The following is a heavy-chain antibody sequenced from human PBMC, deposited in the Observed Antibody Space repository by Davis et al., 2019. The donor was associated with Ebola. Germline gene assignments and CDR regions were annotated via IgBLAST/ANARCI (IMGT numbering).Heavy chain of an antibody. D-gene: IGHD4-11*01. CDR2: VRSHGSDD. J-gene: IGHJ4*02. V-gene: IGHV3-30*02. CDR3: ARDSDDYSFDY. CDR1: GFTFNIFD. Sequence: PGGSLRLSCAASGFTFNIFDMHWVRQAPGRGLEWVAFVRSHGSDDHYADSVKGRFTISRDNSKNTLYLQMKSLRPEDTAVYYCARDSDDYSFDYWGQGTLVTVSS.